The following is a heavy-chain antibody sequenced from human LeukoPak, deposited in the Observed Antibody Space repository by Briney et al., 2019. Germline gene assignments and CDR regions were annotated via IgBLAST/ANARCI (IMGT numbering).Heavy chain of an antibody. D-gene: IGHD6-13*01. Sequence: SETLSLTCTVSGGSISSSPYYWGWVRQPPGKGLEWIASIYRSGSTFYDPSLKSRVTISIATSKNQFSLRLNSVTSADTAVYFCARGPDYSTSYAANWFDPWGQGTLVTVSS. V-gene: IGHV4-39*01. CDR2: IYRSGST. CDR1: GGSISSSPYY. J-gene: IGHJ5*02. CDR3: ARGPDYSTSYAANWFDP.